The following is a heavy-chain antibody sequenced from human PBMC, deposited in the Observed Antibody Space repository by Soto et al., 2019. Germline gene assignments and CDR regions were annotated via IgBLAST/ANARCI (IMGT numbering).Heavy chain of an antibody. J-gene: IGHJ6*03. CDR3: ARLEPGNYYYMDV. Sequence: GESLKISCEGSGYSFTSYWISWVRQMAGKGLEWMGIIYPGDSDTSYRPSFQGQVTISADKSISTAYLQWSSLKASDTAMYYCARLEPGNYYYMDVWGKGTTVTVSS. CDR2: IYPGDSDT. CDR1: GYSFTSYW. V-gene: IGHV5-51*01.